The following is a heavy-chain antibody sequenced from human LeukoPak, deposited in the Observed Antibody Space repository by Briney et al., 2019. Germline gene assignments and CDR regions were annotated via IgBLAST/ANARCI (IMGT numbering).Heavy chain of an antibody. CDR2: ISGSGGST. CDR3: AKASSNWGKFYLDY. J-gene: IGHJ4*02. V-gene: IGHV3-23*01. Sequence: GGSLRLSCAASGFTFSSYAMIWVRQAPGKGLEWVSGISGSGGSTFYADSLKGRFTVSRDNSKNTLYLQMNSLRAEDTAVYYCAKASSNWGKFYLDYWGQGTLVTVSS. D-gene: IGHD7-27*01. CDR1: GFTFSSYA.